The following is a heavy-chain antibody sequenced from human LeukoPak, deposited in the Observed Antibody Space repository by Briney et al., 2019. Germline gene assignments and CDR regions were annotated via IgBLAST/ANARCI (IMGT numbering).Heavy chain of an antibody. Sequence: PSEPLPLTCTLYGGSFSGYYWSGIRQPPGGGLEWIGEINHSGSTNYNPSIKSPVTIAVDTSKDQFPLKLSSVTAADTAVYYCARTDCSSTSCYASGFDYWGQGTLVSVSS. V-gene: IGHV4-34*01. CDR1: GGSFSGYY. CDR3: ARTDCSSTSCYASGFDY. D-gene: IGHD2-2*01. J-gene: IGHJ4*02. CDR2: INHSGST.